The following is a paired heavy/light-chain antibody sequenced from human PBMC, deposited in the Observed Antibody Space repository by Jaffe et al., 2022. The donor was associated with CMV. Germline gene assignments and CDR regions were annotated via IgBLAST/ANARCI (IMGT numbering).Light chain of an antibody. CDR3: QRWGGSPRYS. CDR1: QSLDSRY. V-gene: IGKV3-20*01. CDR2: SAF. J-gene: IGKJ2*03. Sequence: EIVLAQSPGTLSLSPGERATLSCSASQSLDSRYLAWYQQKPGQAPRLVIYSAFNRATGIPDRFSGSGSGTDFTLTISRLEPEDFAVYYCQRWGGSPRYSFGQGTKLEIK.
Heavy chain of an antibody. CDR3: ARDGRWELLYAFDI. J-gene: IGHJ3*02. Sequence: EVQLVESGGGLVKPGGSLRLSCAASGFTFSSYSMNWVRQAPGKGLEWVSSISSSSSYIYYADSVKGRFTISRDNAKNSLYLQMNSLRAEDTAVYYCARDGRWELLYAFDIWGQGTMVTVSS. V-gene: IGHV3-21*01. D-gene: IGHD1-26*01. CDR2: ISSSSSYI. CDR1: GFTFSSYS.